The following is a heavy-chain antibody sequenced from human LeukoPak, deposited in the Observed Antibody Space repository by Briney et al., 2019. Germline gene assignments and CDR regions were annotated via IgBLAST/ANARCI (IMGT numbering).Heavy chain of an antibody. Sequence: PSETLSLTCTVSGGSISSYYWSWIRQPPGKALEWIGYISSSGSTNYKSSLKSRVTISGDTSKNQFSLKLRSVTAADTVVYCCARGHCSSSSCAAGWFDPWGQGTLVTVSS. J-gene: IGHJ5*02. CDR2: ISSSGST. CDR1: GGSISSYY. D-gene: IGHD2-15*01. CDR3: ARGHCSSSSCAAGWFDP. V-gene: IGHV4-59*01.